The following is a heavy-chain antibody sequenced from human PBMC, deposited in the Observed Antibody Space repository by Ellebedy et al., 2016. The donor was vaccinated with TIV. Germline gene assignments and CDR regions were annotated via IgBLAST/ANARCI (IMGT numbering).Heavy chain of an antibody. Sequence: GESLKISCVASGFTFSNYNMNWVRQSPGKGLEWVSSIRSTGSDKYYAESVKGRFTISRDNAQDTLFLQMNSLRAEDTAVYFCSRGWSTPDPWGQGTLVTVSS. D-gene: IGHD2-15*01. CDR1: GFTFSNYN. V-gene: IGHV3-21*06. CDR3: SRGWSTPDP. CDR2: IRSTGSDK. J-gene: IGHJ5*02.